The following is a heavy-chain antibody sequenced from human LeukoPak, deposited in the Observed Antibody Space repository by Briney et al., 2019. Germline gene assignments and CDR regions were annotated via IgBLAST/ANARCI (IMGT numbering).Heavy chain of an antibody. CDR3: ARDSSWKSFDY. J-gene: IGHJ4*02. V-gene: IGHV1-2*02. CDR1: GYTFTGYY. D-gene: IGHD6-13*01. Sequence: ASVKVSCKASGYTFTGYYMHWVRQAPGQGLEGMGWINPNRGGTNYAQEFQGRVTMTRDTSISTAYMELSSLRSEDTAVYYCARDSSWKSFDYWGPGTLVTVSS. CDR2: INPNRGGT.